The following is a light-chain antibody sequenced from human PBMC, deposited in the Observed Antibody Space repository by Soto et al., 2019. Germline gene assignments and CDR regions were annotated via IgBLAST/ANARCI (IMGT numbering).Light chain of an antibody. CDR1: QGISSA. J-gene: IGKJ4*01. CDR3: QQFNSYPQT. Sequence: AIQLTQSPSSLSASVGDRVTITCRASQGISSALAWDQQKPGKAPKLLIYDASSLESGVPSRFSGSGSGTDFTLTISSLQPEDFATYYCQQFNSYPQTFGGGTKVEIK. V-gene: IGKV1-13*02. CDR2: DAS.